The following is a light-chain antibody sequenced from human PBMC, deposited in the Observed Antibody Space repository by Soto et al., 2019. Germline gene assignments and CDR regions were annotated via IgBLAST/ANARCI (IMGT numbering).Light chain of an antibody. CDR1: RSNIGANT. CDR3: ETWDTSLSAYV. J-gene: IGLJ1*01. CDR2: DNN. V-gene: IGLV1-51*01. Sequence: QSVLTQPPSVSGTLGQRVIISCSGTRSNIGANTVCWYQQFPGTAPKLVIYDNNRRPSGIPDRFSGSKSGSSATLAIIGLQTGDEADYYCETWDTSLSAYVCGTGTKVTVL.